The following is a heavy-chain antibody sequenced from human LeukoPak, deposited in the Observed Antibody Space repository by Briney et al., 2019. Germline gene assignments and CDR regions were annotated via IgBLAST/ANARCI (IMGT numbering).Heavy chain of an antibody. V-gene: IGHV3-53*01. CDR2: IYSGGST. J-gene: IGHJ4*02. CDR1: GFTVSSNC. D-gene: IGHD5-18*01. CDR3: ARGGYSYGVDY. Sequence: GGPLRLSCAASGFTVSSNCMSWVRQAPGKGLEWVSVIYSGGSTYYADSVKGRFTISRDNSKNTLYLQMNSLRAEDTAVYYCARGGYSYGVDYWGQGTLVTVSS.